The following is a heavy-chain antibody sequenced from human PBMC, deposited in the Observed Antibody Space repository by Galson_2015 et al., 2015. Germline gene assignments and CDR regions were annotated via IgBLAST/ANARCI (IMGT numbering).Heavy chain of an antibody. Sequence: QSGAEVTKPGESLQISCKTSGYSFSDYLIAWVRRMPGKGLEWMGLIYPGDSDSKYSPSFQGQVTISVDRSISTVYLQWSSLKASDTAMYYCARPPPAAHEGHDGFDIWGQGTMVTVSS. J-gene: IGHJ3*02. CDR2: IYPGDSDS. D-gene: IGHD6-25*01. V-gene: IGHV5-51*01. CDR1: GYSFSDYL. CDR3: ARPPPAAHEGHDGFDI.